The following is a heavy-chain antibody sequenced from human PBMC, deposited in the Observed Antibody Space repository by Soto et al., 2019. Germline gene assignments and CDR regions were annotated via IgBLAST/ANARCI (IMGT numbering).Heavy chain of an antibody. CDR3: ASIIFGVATTNFDS. CDR1: GGSFSGYY. Sequence: SETLSLTCAVYGGSFSGYYWSWIRQPPGKGLEWIGEINHSGSTNYNPSLKSRVTILVDTSKNQFSLKLSSVTAADTAVYYCASIIFGVATTNFDSWGQGTRVTVSS. D-gene: IGHD3-3*02. CDR2: INHSGST. J-gene: IGHJ4*02. V-gene: IGHV4-34*01.